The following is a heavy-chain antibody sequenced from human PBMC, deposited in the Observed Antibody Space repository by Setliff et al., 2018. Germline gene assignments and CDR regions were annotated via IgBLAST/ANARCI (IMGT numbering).Heavy chain of an antibody. D-gene: IGHD2-2*01. CDR2: INTNTGNP. CDR3: ARDLGYCSRTSCHGDWFDP. J-gene: IGHJ5*02. V-gene: IGHV7-4-1*02. Sequence: ASVKVSCKASGYTFKNYGVSWVRQAPGQGLEWMGWINTNTGNPTYAQGFTGRFVFSLDTSVTTAYLQISSLKPEDTAVYYCARDLGYCSRTSCHGDWFDPWGQGTLVTAPQ. CDR1: GYTFKNYG.